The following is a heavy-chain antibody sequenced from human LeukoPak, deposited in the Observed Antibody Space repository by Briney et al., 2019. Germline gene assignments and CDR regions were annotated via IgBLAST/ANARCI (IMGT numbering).Heavy chain of an antibody. Sequence: GGSLRLSCAASGFSFSSYWMHCVRQVPGKGLVWVSRANSDGSNTTYADSVRGRFTISRDNAKNTLFLQMNSLRVEDTAVYYCARGNYYGMDVWGQGTTVTVSS. CDR2: ANSDGSNT. J-gene: IGHJ6*02. CDR1: GFSFSSYW. V-gene: IGHV3-74*01. CDR3: ARGNYYGMDV.